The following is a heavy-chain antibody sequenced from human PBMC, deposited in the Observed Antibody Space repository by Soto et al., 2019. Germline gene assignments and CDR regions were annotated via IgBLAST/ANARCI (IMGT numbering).Heavy chain of an antibody. J-gene: IGHJ3*02. D-gene: IGHD3-9*01. CDR2: IYPGDSDT. CDR3: TKLGYNTLTSYALHDAFDI. CDR1: GYSFTSYW. Sequence: GESLKISCKGSGYSFTSYWIGWVRQMPGKGLEWMGIIYPGDSDTRYSPSFQGQVTISADKSISTAYLQWSSLKASDTAMYYWTKLGYNTLTSYALHDAFDIWGQGTMVTVSS. V-gene: IGHV5-51*01.